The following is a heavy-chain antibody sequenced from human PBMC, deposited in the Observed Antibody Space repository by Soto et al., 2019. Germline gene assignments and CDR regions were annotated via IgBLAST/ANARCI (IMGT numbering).Heavy chain of an antibody. V-gene: IGHV1-46*01. Sequence: ASVKVSCKASGYTFTSYYMHWVRQAPGQGLEWMGIINPSGGSTSYAQKFQGRVTMTRDTSTSTVYMELSSLRSEDTAVYYCAFTGSRAGGWFDTWGQGTLVTVSS. J-gene: IGHJ5*02. CDR2: INPSGGST. CDR3: AFTGSRAGGWFDT. CDR1: GYTFTSYY. D-gene: IGHD1-26*01.